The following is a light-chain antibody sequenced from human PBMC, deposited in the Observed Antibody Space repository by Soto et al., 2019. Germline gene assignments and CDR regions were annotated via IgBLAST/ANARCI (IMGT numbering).Light chain of an antibody. CDR3: QQRDNWPFT. CDR2: GAS. Sequence: EIVLTQSPGTLSLSPGERATLSCRASQSVSSSYLAWYQQKPGQAPRLLIYGASSRATGIPDRFSGSGSGTDFTLTISRLEPEDFAVYYCQQRDNWPFTFGPGTTVDIK. CDR1: QSVSSSY. V-gene: IGKV3D-20*02. J-gene: IGKJ3*01.